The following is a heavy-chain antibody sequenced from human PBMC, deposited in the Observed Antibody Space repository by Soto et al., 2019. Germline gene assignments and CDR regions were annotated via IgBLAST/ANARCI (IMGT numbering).Heavy chain of an antibody. CDR3: ARDRLSYDFWSGYYGNWFDP. CDR1: GNTFTGHE. V-gene: IGHV1-2*02. D-gene: IGHD3-3*01. Sequence: ASGKVTRKAAGNTFTGHEMHWVRQAPGQGPELMGWINPNSGGTNYAQKFQGRVTMTRDTSISTAYMELSRLRSDDTAVYYCARDRLSYDFWSGYYGNWFDPWGQGTLVTVSS. CDR2: INPNSGGT. J-gene: IGHJ5*02.